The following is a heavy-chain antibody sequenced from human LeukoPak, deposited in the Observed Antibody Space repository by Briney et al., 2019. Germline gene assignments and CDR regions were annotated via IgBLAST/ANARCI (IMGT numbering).Heavy chain of an antibody. Sequence: GGSLRLSCAASGFTFSRYEMNWVRQAPGKGLEWVSYISSGGTTIYYADSVKGRFTISRDNAKNSLYLQMNSLRADDTAVYYCARDRPSVLIVFDYWGQGTLVTVSS. CDR3: ARDRPSVLIVFDY. CDR1: GFTFSRYE. V-gene: IGHV3-48*03. D-gene: IGHD2-8*01. J-gene: IGHJ4*02. CDR2: ISSGGTTI.